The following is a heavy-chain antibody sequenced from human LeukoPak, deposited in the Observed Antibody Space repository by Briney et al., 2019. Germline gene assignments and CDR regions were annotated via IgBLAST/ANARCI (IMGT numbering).Heavy chain of an antibody. V-gene: IGHV3-11*01. CDR3: ARQGSEIDY. Sequence: PGGSLRLSCAASGFTLSHYYMTWTRQAPRKGLEWLSCISSSGDTIYYADSVKGRFTVSRDNAENSLYLQMNSLRAEDTAMYYCARQGSEIDYWGQGTLVTVSS. J-gene: IGHJ4*02. CDR1: GFTLSHYY. CDR2: ISSSGDTI.